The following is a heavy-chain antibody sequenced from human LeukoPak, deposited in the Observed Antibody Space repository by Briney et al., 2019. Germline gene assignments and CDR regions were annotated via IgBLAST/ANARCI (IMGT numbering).Heavy chain of an antibody. CDR1: GDSISTYY. Sequence: ASETLSLTCTVSGDSISTYYWSWIRQSPGKGLEWIGYIYHSGSTKYNPSLKSRVTISVDTSKKQFSLKLSSVTAADTAVYYCARDGYGGVDYWGQGTLVTVSS. V-gene: IGHV4-59*01. CDR2: IYHSGST. J-gene: IGHJ4*02. D-gene: IGHD3-10*01. CDR3: ARDGYGGVDY.